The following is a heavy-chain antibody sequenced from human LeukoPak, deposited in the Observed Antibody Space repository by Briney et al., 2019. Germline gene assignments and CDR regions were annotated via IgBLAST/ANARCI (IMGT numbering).Heavy chain of an antibody. V-gene: IGHV3-66*02. Sequence: GGFLRLSCAASGFTVSSKYMSWVRQAPGKGLEWVSVIYSGGSTYYADSVKGRFTISRDNSKNTLYLQMNSLRAEDTAVYYCAREYSGSSYYFDYWGQGTLVTVSS. J-gene: IGHJ4*02. D-gene: IGHD1-26*01. CDR3: AREYSGSSYYFDY. CDR1: GFTVSSKY. CDR2: IYSGGST.